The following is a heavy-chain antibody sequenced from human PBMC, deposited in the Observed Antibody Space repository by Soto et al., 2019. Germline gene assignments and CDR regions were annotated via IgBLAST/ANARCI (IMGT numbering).Heavy chain of an antibody. Sequence: ESLKISGMGSGYSFTSYWIGWVRQLPGKGLEWMGIIYPGDSDTRYSPSFQGQVTISADKAISTAYLQWSSLKASDTAMYYGARTPYSSSWYYFDYRGQGTLVTVSS. J-gene: IGHJ4*02. V-gene: IGHV5-51*01. CDR2: IYPGDSDT. CDR1: GYSFTSYW. D-gene: IGHD6-13*01. CDR3: ARTPYSSSWYYFDY.